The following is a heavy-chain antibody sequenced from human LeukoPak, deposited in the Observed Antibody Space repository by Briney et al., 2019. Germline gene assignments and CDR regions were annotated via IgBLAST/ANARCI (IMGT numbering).Heavy chain of an antibody. CDR3: ARGYGDYINWYFDL. J-gene: IGHJ2*01. D-gene: IGHD4-17*01. V-gene: IGHV4-34*01. CDR1: GGSFSAYY. CDR2: INHSGST. Sequence: SETLSLTCAVYGGSFSAYYWSWLRQPPGKGLEWIGEINHSGSTNYNPSLKSRVTISVDTSKNQFSLKLSSVTAADTAVYYCARGYGDYINWYFDLWGRGTLVTVSS.